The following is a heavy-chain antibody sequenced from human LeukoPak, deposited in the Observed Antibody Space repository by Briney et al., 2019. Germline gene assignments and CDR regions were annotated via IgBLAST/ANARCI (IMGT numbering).Heavy chain of an antibody. CDR2: IKFHGHET. D-gene: IGHD1-1*01. CDR1: GFNFNNYD. Sequence: GGSLRLSCVASGFNFNNYDLHWVRQAPGKGLEWVAFIKFHGHETFYADSVGGRFTFSRDNSRNTSYLQMNSLRSEDTAVYYCAREAPIYADCRTGFDYWGQGTLVAVSS. V-gene: IGHV3-30*02. CDR3: AREAPIYADCRTGFDY. J-gene: IGHJ4*02.